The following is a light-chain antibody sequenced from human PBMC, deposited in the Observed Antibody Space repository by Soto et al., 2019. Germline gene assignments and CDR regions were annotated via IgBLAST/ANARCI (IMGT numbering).Light chain of an antibody. CDR2: GAS. V-gene: IGKV3-20*01. CDR3: QHYGGSPSFT. Sequence: EIVLTQSPGTLSLSPGERATLSCRASQSVSSSYLGWYQQKPGQAPRLLIYGASGRATGIPDRFSGSGSGTDFTLTISRLEPEYFAVSYCQHYGGSPSFTFGPGTKVDIK. J-gene: IGKJ3*01. CDR1: QSVSSSY.